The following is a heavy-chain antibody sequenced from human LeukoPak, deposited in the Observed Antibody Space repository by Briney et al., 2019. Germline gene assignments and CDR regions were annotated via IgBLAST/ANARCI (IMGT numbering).Heavy chain of an antibody. V-gene: IGHV3-53*01. CDR2: IYSGGST. CDR1: GFTFSNYA. Sequence: GGSLRLSCTASGFTFSNYAMTWVRQAPGEGLEWVSVIYSGGSTYYADSVKGRFTISRDNSKNTLYLQMNSLRAEDTAVYYCASSRSSGWYAAAFDIWGQGTMVTVSS. J-gene: IGHJ3*02. CDR3: ASSRSSGWYAAAFDI. D-gene: IGHD6-19*01.